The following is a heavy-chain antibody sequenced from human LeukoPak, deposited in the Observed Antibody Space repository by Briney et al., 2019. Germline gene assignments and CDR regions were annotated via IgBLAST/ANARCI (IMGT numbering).Heavy chain of an antibody. Sequence: SVKVSCKASGYTFTSYGINWVRQAPGQGLEWMGGIIPIFGTANYAQKFQGRVTITTDESTSTAYMELSSLRSEDTAVYYCARADYGGNAPFDYWGQGTLVTVSS. D-gene: IGHD4-23*01. CDR3: ARADYGGNAPFDY. CDR1: GYTFTSYG. CDR2: IIPIFGTA. V-gene: IGHV1-69*05. J-gene: IGHJ4*02.